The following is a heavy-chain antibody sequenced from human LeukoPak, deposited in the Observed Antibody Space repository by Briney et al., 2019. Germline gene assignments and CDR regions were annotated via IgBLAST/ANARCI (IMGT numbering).Heavy chain of an antibody. CDR1: GFTFSSYA. CDR2: ISYDGSNK. CDR3: ARDTPPLV. V-gene: IGHV3-30-3*01. Sequence: GGSLRLSCAASGFTFSSYAMHWVRQAPGKGLEWVAVISYDGSNKYYADSVKGRFTISRDNSKNTLYLQMNSLRAEDTAVYYCARDTPPLVWGQGTLVTVSS. J-gene: IGHJ4*02.